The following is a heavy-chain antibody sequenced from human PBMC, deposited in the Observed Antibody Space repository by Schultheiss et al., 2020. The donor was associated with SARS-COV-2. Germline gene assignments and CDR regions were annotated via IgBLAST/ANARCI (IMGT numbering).Heavy chain of an antibody. V-gene: IGHV3-15*01. CDR3: TTSGYYYGSGSELDY. J-gene: IGHJ4*02. CDR2: IKSKTDGGTT. CDR1: GFTFSSYG. Sequence: GESLKISCAASGFTFSSYGMHWVRQAPGKGLEWVGRIKSKTDGGTTDYAAPVKGRFTISRDDSKNTLYLQMNSLKTEDTAVYYCTTSGYYYGSGSELDYWGQGTLVTVSS. D-gene: IGHD3-10*01.